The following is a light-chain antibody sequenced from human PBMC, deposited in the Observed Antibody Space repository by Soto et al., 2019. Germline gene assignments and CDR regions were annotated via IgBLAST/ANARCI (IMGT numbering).Light chain of an antibody. CDR2: EGT. Sequence: QSALTQPASVSGSPGQSITISCTGTSSDVGSYNLVSWYQQHPGKAPKLMIYEGTKRPSGVSNRFSGSKSGNTASLTISGLQVEDEADYYCCSYAGSGTFHVVFGGGTQLTVL. V-gene: IGLV2-23*03. CDR3: CSYAGSGTFHVV. CDR1: SSDVGSYNL. J-gene: IGLJ2*01.